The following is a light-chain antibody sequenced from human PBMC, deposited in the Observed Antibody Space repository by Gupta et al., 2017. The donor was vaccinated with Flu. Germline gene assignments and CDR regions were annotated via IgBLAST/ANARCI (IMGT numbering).Light chain of an antibody. J-gene: IGKJ3*01. Sequence: DIQVTQSPDSLSASVGDSVTISCQANEDIINYLNWYQQKPGRAPKLLIYDASTLETGVPSRFSGRGYGTDCTLTITSLQPDDVATYYCLQDENVPHTFGQGTKVDL. CDR1: EDIINY. CDR2: DAS. CDR3: LQDENVPHT. V-gene: IGKV1-33*01.